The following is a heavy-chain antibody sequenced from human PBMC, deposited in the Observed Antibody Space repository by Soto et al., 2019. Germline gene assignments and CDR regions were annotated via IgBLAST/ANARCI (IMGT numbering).Heavy chain of an antibody. J-gene: IGHJ4*02. CDR3: ARASNGNYYSQLVPFDY. D-gene: IGHD1-7*01. CDR1: GFTFSSYW. V-gene: IGHV3-74*01. CDR2: INSDGSST. Sequence: GYLRLSCAASGFTFSSYWMHWVRQAPGKGLVWVSRINSDGSSTSYADSVKGRFTISRDNAKNTLYLQMSSLRAEDTAVYYCARASNGNYYSQLVPFDYWGQGTLVTVSS.